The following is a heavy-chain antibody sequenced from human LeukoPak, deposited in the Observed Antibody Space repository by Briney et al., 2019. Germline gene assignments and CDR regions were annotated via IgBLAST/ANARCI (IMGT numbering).Heavy chain of an antibody. J-gene: IGHJ4*02. CDR1: GFTFSNYA. CDR3: AKWGDYGVLTGYYDPDY. CDR2: ITGSDFIT. D-gene: IGHD3-9*01. V-gene: IGHV3-23*01. Sequence: GASLRLSCAASGFTFSNYAMSWVRQAPGKGLEWVSAITGSDFITYYADSVKGRFTISRDNYKNTLYLQMNSLRAEDTAVYYCAKWGDYGVLTGYYDPDYWGQGTLVTVSS.